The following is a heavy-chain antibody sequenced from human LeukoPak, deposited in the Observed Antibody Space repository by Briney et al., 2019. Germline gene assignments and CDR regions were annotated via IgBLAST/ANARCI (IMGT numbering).Heavy chain of an antibody. D-gene: IGHD6-6*01. CDR1: GGTLSSYA. Sequence: ASVKVSCKASGGTLSSYAISWVRQAPGQGLEWMGGIIPIFGTANYAQKFQGRVTMTEDTSTDTAYMELSSLRSEDTAVYYCATDRSMNYYYGMDVWGQGTTVTVSS. J-gene: IGHJ6*02. CDR3: ATDRSMNYYYGMDV. V-gene: IGHV1-69*06. CDR2: IIPIFGTA.